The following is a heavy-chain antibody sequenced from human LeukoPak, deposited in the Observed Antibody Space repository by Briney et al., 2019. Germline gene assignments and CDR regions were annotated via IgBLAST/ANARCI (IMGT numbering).Heavy chain of an antibody. CDR3: ARGGNYYDSSVYYSPFDY. D-gene: IGHD3-22*01. Sequence: PGGSLRLSCAASGFTFSSYSMNWVRQAPGKGLEWVSSISSSSSYIYYADSVKGRFTISRDNAKNSLYLQMNSLRAEDTAVYYCARGGNYYDSSVYYSPFDYWGQGTLVTVSS. J-gene: IGHJ4*02. CDR2: ISSSSSYI. CDR1: GFTFSSYS. V-gene: IGHV3-21*01.